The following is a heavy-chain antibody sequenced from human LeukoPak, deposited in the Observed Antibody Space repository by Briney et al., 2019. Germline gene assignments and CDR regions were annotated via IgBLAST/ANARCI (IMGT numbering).Heavy chain of an antibody. D-gene: IGHD3-16*02. J-gene: IGHJ4*02. CDR3: ARDGEITFGAVIEPFDD. V-gene: IGHV3-48*01. CDR1: GFTFSSYS. CDR2: ISSSSSTI. Sequence: SGGSLRLSCAASGFTFSSYSMNWVRQAPGKGLEWVSYISSSSSTIYYADSVKGRFTISRDNAKNALYLQMNSLRAEDTAVYYCARDGEITFGAVIEPFDDWGQGTLVTVSS.